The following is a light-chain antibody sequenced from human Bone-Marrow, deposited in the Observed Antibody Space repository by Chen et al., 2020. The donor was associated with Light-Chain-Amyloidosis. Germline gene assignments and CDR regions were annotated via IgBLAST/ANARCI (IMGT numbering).Light chain of an antibody. CDR2: DVS. J-gene: IGLJ3*02. CDR1: SSDVGGYNF. CDR3: SSYTSSSTLE. Sequence: QSALTQPASVSGSPGQTITLPCTGTSSDVGGYNFVSCYQQHPGKAPKLMIYDVSNRPSGVSNRFSGSKSGNTASLTISGLQAEDEADYYCSSYTSSSTLEFGGGTKLTVL. V-gene: IGLV2-14*01.